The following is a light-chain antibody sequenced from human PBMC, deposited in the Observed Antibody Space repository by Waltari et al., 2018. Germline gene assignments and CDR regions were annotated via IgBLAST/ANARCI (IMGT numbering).Light chain of an antibody. Sequence: QSALTQPASVSGSPGQSITISCTGTSSDVGSYNLVSWYQQHPGEAPKLILYEVTNRPSGVSDRFSGSKAGNRASLTISGLQAEDEADYHCTSFTTRTTWVFGGGTKLTVL. CDR3: TSFTTRTTWV. CDR1: SSDVGSYNL. CDR2: EVT. V-gene: IGLV2-14*02. J-gene: IGLJ3*02.